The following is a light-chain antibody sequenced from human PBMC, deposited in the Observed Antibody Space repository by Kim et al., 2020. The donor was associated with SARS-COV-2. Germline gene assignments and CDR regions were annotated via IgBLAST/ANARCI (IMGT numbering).Light chain of an antibody. V-gene: IGLV2-11*02. Sequence: VTNSRPGTSSAVWGYNSVSRDQKKPGKTPKLMIYGVSKRPSRVPDRFSGSKSGNPASLTLSGLQAEDEADYYCFSYAGSYPGVFGGGTQLTVL. CDR3: FSYAGSYPGV. J-gene: IGLJ2*01. CDR2: GVS. CDR1: SSAVWGYNS.